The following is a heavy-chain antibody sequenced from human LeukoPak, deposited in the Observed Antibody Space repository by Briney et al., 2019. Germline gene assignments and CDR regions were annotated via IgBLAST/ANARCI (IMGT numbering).Heavy chain of an antibody. CDR2: IYSDGRTT. J-gene: IGHJ3*02. CDR1: GFIFSSSW. V-gene: IGHV3-74*01. D-gene: IGHD6-19*01. Sequence: GGSLRLSCVASGFIFSSSWMHWVRQAPGKGLVWVSRIYSDGRTTDYADSVRGRFTISRDNAKNMLYLQMSGLNAEDTAVYYCVRETFIAMVGSHALDIWGQGTMVTVSS. CDR3: VRETFIAMVGSHALDI.